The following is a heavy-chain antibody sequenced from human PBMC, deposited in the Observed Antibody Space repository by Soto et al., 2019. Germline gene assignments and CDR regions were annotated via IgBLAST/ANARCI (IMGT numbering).Heavy chain of an antibody. V-gene: IGHV3-30-3*01. Sequence: QVQLVESGGGVVQPGRSLRLSCAASGFTFSSYAMHWVRQAPGKGLEWGAVISYDGSNKYYADSVKGRFTISRDNSKNTLYLQMNSLRAEDTAVYYCARAGQWLVRIGNYWGQGTLVTVSS. J-gene: IGHJ4*02. CDR1: GFTFSSYA. CDR3: ARAGQWLVRIGNY. CDR2: ISYDGSNK. D-gene: IGHD6-19*01.